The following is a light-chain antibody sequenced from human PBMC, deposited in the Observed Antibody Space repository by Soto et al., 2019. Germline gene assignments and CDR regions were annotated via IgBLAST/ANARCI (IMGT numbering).Light chain of an antibody. CDR3: QLYASPSYT. CDR1: QSITSSY. J-gene: IGKJ2*01. V-gene: IGKV3-20*01. Sequence: EIVLTQSPGTLSLSPGERATHSCRASQSITSSYLAWYQQKPGQAPRLLIYGASRRATDIPDRVSGSGSGTDFTLTISRLEPEDFAVYYCQLYASPSYTFGQGTKLEIK. CDR2: GAS.